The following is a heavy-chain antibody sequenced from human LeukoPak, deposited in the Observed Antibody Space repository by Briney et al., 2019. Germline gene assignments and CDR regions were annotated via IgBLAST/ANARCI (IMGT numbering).Heavy chain of an antibody. CDR3: GREDMAIYGRDV. CDR2: TYYRSKWYN. CDR1: GDSVSSNSAA. D-gene: IGHD5-24*01. J-gene: IGHJ6*02. Sequence: SQTLSLTCAISGDSVSSNSAAWHWLRQSPSRGLEWLGRTYYRSKWYNDYAVSVKSRITINPDTSKNQFSLQLNSVTPEDTAVYYCGREDMAIYGRDVWGQGTTVTVSS. V-gene: IGHV6-1*01.